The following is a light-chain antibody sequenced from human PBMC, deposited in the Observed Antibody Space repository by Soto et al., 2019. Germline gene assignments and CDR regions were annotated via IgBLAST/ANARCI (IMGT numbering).Light chain of an antibody. CDR2: KAS. CDR3: QQYNSYPYT. CDR1: QSISSW. V-gene: IGKV1-5*03. J-gene: IGKJ2*01. Sequence: DIQMTQSPSTLSASVGDRVTITCRASQSISSWLAWYQQNPGKAPKVLIYKASTVESGVPSRFSGSGSGTQFTLPISSLQPDHFAPYDCQQYNSYPYTFRQGTKQQIK.